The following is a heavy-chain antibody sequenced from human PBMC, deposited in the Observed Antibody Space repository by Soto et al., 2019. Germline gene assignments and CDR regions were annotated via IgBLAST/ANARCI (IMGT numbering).Heavy chain of an antibody. CDR3: AGTTSHQWYYMDV. V-gene: IGHV6-1*01. J-gene: IGHJ6*03. D-gene: IGHD1-7*01. CDR2: TYYRSRWYN. CDR1: GDSVSSNSAA. Sequence: QVQLQESGPGLVKPSQTLSLTCAISGDSVSSNSAAWNWIRLSPSRGLEWLARTYYRSRWYNDYDVSVRSRITVNPYTSKTQFSLQLTSVTPEDTAVYYCAGTTSHQWYYMDVWGKGTTVTVSS.